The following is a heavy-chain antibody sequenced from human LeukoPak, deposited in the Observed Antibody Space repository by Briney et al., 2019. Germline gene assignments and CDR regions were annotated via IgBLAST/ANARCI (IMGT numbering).Heavy chain of an antibody. CDR1: GGSISSYY. Sequence: SETLSLTCTVSGGSISSYYWSWIRQPPGKGLEWIGYIYYSGSTNYNPSLKSRVTISVDTSKNQFSLKLSSVTAADTAVYYCARQPTPGYSSGWPFDYWGQGTLVTVSS. CDR3: ARQPTPGYSSGWPFDY. J-gene: IGHJ4*02. D-gene: IGHD6-19*01. CDR2: IYYSGST. V-gene: IGHV4-59*08.